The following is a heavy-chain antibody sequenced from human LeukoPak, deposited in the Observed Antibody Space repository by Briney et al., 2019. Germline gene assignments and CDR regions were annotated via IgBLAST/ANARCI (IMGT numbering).Heavy chain of an antibody. V-gene: IGHV3-66*01. J-gene: IGHJ4*02. CDR1: GFTVSSNY. CDR2: IYSGGST. CDR3: ARDRPAGGVGDFDH. Sequence: GGSLRLSCAASGFTVSSNYMSWVRQAPGKGLEWVSVIYSGGSTYYAGSVKGRFTISRDNSENTLYLQMNSLRVEDTAVYYCARDRPAGGVGDFDHWGQGTLVTVSS. D-gene: IGHD3-16*01.